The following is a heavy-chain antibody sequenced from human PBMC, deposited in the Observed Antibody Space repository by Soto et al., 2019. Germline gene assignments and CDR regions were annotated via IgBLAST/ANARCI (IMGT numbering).Heavy chain of an antibody. CDR2: IKSKTDGGTT. CDR1: GFTFSNAW. J-gene: IGHJ4*02. Sequence: EVQLVESGGGLVKPGGSLRLSCAASGFTFSNAWMSWVRQAPGKGLEWVGRIKSKTDGGTTDYAAPVKGRFTIPRDXPKHTPYLQRNGLKTEDTAVYYCPTARLTYGDSHDYWGQGTLVTVSS. CDR3: PTARLTYGDSHDY. D-gene: IGHD4-17*01. V-gene: IGHV3-15*01.